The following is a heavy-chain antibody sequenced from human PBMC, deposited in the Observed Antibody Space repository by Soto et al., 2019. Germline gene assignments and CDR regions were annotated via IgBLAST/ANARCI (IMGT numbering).Heavy chain of an antibody. J-gene: IGHJ6*02. V-gene: IGHV3-30*03. CDR1: GFSFSNYG. CDR3: AGGAPSYYGLDV. D-gene: IGHD4-17*01. Sequence: QVQLVESGGGVVQPGRSLRHSYAASGFSFSNYGMQWVRQAPGKGLEWVAVVSYDGSDKYYVDSVKGRFTISRDNSKNTLYLQMNSLRAEDTAVYFCAGGAPSYYGLDVWGQGITVTVSS. CDR2: VSYDGSDK.